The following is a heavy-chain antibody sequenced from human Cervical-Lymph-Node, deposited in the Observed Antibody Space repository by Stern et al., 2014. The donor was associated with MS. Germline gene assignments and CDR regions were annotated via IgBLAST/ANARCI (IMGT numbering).Heavy chain of an antibody. Sequence: VQLVESGGGLVKPGGSLRLSCVASGFTFSDYYMSWIRQAPGKGLEWLSYISSSRSGVYYEDSVKGRFFISRDNAKNALYLEMNSLRAEDTAVYYCARDDKETYGMDIWGQGTTVTVSS. CDR2: ISSSRSGV. CDR1: GFTFSDYY. D-gene: IGHD5-24*01. J-gene: IGHJ6*02. CDR3: ARDDKETYGMDI. V-gene: IGHV3-11*01.